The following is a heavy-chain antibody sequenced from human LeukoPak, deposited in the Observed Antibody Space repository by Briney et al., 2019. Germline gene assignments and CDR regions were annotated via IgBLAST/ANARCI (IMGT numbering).Heavy chain of an antibody. Sequence: GGSLRLSCTASGFTFGDYAMSWFRQAPGKGLEWVGFIRSNAYGGTTEYAASVKGRFTISRDDSKSIAYLQMNSLKTEDTAVYYCTRAGASFYDYVWGSYPKFDYWGQGTLVTVSS. J-gene: IGHJ4*02. D-gene: IGHD3-16*02. CDR1: GFTFGDYA. CDR2: IRSNAYGGTT. CDR3: TRAGASFYDYVWGSYPKFDY. V-gene: IGHV3-49*03.